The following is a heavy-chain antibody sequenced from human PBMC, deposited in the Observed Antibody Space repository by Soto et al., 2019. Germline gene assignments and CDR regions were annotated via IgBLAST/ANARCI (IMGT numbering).Heavy chain of an antibody. CDR3: ARGLHTFGGVRGNYYYMDV. CDR2: IYYSGST. J-gene: IGHJ6*03. Sequence: SETLSLTCTVSGGSISSGGYYWSWIRQHPGKGLEWIGYIYYSGSTYYNPSLKSRVTISVDTSKNQFSLKLSSVTAADTAVYYCARGLHTFGGVRGNYYYMDVWGKGTTVTVSS. V-gene: IGHV4-31*03. D-gene: IGHD3-16*01. CDR1: GGSISSGGYY.